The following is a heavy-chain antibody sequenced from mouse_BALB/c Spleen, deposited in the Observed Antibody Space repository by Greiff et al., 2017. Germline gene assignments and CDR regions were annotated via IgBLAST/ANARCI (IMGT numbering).Heavy chain of an antibody. V-gene: IGHV5-17*02. J-gene: IGHJ2*01. CDR2: ISSGSSTI. Sequence: EVKLVESGGGLVQPGGSRKLSCAASGFTFSSFGMHWVRQAPEKGLEWVAYISSGSSTIYYADTVKGRFTISRDNPKNTLFLQMTSLRSEDTAMYYCAREGYYPYFDYWGQGTTLTVSS. D-gene: IGHD2-3*01. CDR1: GFTFSSFG. CDR3: AREGYYPYFDY.